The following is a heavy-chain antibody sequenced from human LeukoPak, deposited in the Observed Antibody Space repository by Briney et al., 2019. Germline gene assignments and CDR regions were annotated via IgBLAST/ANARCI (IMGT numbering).Heavy chain of an antibody. D-gene: IGHD3-10*01. V-gene: IGHV3-30-3*01. CDR1: GFTFSSYA. J-gene: IGHJ4*02. CDR2: ISYDGSNK. CDR3: ARISGKMVRGEDY. Sequence: HSGGSLRLSCAASGFTFSSYAMHWVRQAPGKGLEWVAVISYDGSNKYYADSVKGRFTISRDNSKNTLYLQMNSLRAEDTAVYYCARISGKMVRGEDYWGQGTLVTVSS.